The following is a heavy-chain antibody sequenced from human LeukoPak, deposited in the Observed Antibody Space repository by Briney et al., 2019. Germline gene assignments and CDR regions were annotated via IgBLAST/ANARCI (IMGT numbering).Heavy chain of an antibody. J-gene: IGHJ5*02. D-gene: IGHD7-27*01. CDR1: GGSISSYY. CDR2: IYYTGST. Sequence: KPSETLSLTCTVSGGSISSYYGSRIRQPPGKGLEWIGYIYYTGSTNYNPSLRSRVTISVDTSKNQFSLKLSSVTAADTAVSYCARATTGEPYSWFDPWGQGTLVTVSS. CDR3: ARATTGEPYSWFDP. V-gene: IGHV4-59*01.